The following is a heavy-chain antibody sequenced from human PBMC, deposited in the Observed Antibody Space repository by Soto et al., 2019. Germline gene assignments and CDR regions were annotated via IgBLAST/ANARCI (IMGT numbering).Heavy chain of an antibody. CDR1: GFTFSTYD. Sequence: QVRLVESGGGVVQPGGSLRISCAASGFTFSTYDMHWVRQAPGKGMEWVAVIRNAGSNEYYRESVKGRFTISRDNSKDTLYLQMSSLRADDTAVNYCANRVSGQISVPPAAMPFDYWGQGTLVTVSS. CDR3: ANRVSGQISVPPAAMPFDY. D-gene: IGHD2-2*01. J-gene: IGHJ4*02. CDR2: IRNAGSNE. V-gene: IGHV3-30*02.